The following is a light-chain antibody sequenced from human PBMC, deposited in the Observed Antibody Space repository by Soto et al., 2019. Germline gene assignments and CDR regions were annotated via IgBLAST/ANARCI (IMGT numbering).Light chain of an antibody. CDR1: SSNIGTNA. J-gene: IGLJ1*01. CDR2: TNN. CDR3: AAWDDSLSGYV. V-gene: IGLV1-44*01. Sequence: QSVLTQPPSLSGTPGQRVTISCSGSSSNIGTNAVNWYQHLPGTAPKLLIYTNNQRPSGVPDRFSGSKSGTSASLASSGLQSEDEADYYCAAWDDSLSGYVFGTGTKLTVL.